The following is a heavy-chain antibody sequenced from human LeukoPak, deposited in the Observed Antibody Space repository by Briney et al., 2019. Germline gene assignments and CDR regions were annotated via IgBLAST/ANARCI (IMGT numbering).Heavy chain of an antibody. Sequence: ASVKVSCKASGYTFTSYAMHWVRQAPGQRLERMGWINAGNGNTKYSQKFQGRVTITRDTSASTAYMELSSLRSEDTAVYYCARADYYFDWLQFDYWGQGTLVTVSS. V-gene: IGHV1-3*01. CDR3: ARADYYFDWLQFDY. J-gene: IGHJ4*02. D-gene: IGHD3-9*01. CDR1: GYTFTSYA. CDR2: INAGNGNT.